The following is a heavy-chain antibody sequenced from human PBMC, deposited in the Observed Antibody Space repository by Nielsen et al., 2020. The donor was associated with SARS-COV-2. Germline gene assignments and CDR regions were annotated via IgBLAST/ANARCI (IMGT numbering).Heavy chain of an antibody. J-gene: IGHJ4*02. CDR2: FYSGGIT. CDR1: GFIVSSKY. CDR3: AREGDTYGVRNFDY. D-gene: IGHD5-18*01. Sequence: GGSLRLSCAASGFIVSSKYMNWVRQAPGKGLEWVSVFYSGGITLYADSVKGRFIISRDNSRNTLYLQMNSLRVEDTAMYYCAREGDTYGVRNFDYWGQGIMVTVSS. V-gene: IGHV3-53*01.